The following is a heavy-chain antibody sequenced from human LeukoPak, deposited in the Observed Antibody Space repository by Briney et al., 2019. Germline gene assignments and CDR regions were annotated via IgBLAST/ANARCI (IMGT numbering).Heavy chain of an antibody. CDR1: GYTFTAYY. CDR2: INPNSGGT. D-gene: IGHD3-16*02. J-gene: IGHJ4*02. V-gene: IGHV1-2*04. Sequence: ASVKVSCKASGYTFTAYYLHWVRQAPGQGLEWMGWINPNSGGTNYAQKFKGWVTLTRDTSINTTYMELSRLASDVTAVYFCARGTPGSYLGYWGQGTLVTVSS. CDR3: ARGTPGSYLGY.